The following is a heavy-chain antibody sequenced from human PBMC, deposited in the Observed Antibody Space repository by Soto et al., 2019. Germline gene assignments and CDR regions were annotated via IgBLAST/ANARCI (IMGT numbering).Heavy chain of an antibody. CDR1: GVTFSSYA. J-gene: IGHJ4*02. CDR3: ARESSDSSGYSILDY. CDR2: IIPIFGTA. D-gene: IGHD3-22*01. Sequence: SVKVSCKAPGVTFSSYALSWVRQAPGQGLEWMGGIIPIFGTANYAQKFQGRVTITADESTSTAYMELSSLRSEDTAVYYCARESSDSSGYSILDYWGQGTLVTVSS. V-gene: IGHV1-69*13.